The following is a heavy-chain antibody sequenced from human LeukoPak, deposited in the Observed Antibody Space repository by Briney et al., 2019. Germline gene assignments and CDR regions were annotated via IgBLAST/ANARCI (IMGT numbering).Heavy chain of an antibody. CDR1: GYTFSSYG. D-gene: IGHD4-17*01. V-gene: IGHV1-18*01. J-gene: IGHJ4*02. Sequence: ASVKVSCKASGYTFSSYGISWVRQAPGQGLEWMGWINPYNGNTNYAPNLQGRVTMTTDTSTSTAYMELRSLRSDDTAVYYCARGGDYVMIDYWGQGTVVTVSS. CDR2: INPYNGNT. CDR3: ARGGDYVMIDY.